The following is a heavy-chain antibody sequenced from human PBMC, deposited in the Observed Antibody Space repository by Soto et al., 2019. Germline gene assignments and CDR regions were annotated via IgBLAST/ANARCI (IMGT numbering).Heavy chain of an antibody. J-gene: IGHJ4*02. CDR2: ISGSGGST. D-gene: IGHD3-10*01. Sequence: GGSLRLSCAASGFTFSSYAMSWVRQAPGKGLEWVSVISGSGGSTYYADSVKGRFTISRDNSKNTLYLQMNSLRAEDTAVYYCAKDNGVVRGVPDYWGQGTLVTVSS. V-gene: IGHV3-23*01. CDR1: GFTFSSYA. CDR3: AKDNGVVRGVPDY.